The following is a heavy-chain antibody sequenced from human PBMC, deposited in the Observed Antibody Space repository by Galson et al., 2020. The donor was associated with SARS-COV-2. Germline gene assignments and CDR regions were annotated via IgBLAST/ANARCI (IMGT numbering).Heavy chain of an antibody. Sequence: ASETLSLTCTVSGGSISSTNHYWGWIRQPPGKGLEWIGSVYHGGRTYFNPSLKSRVAMSADTSKDQFSLRLSSVTAADTAVYYCARHGTTTWPDYYFVSWGPGTLVTVSS. J-gene: IGHJ4*02. CDR2: VYHGGRT. CDR1: GGSISSTNHY. D-gene: IGHD1-7*01. CDR3: ARHGTTTWPDYYFVS. V-gene: IGHV4-39*01.